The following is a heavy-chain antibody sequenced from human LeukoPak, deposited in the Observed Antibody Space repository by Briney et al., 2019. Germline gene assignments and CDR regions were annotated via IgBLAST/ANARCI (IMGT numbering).Heavy chain of an antibody. Sequence: EASVKVSCKASGYTFTGYYMHWVRQAPGQGLEWMVWINPNSVGRNYAQKFQGGVTMTRDTSISTAYMELSRLRSDDTAVYYCARVREYYGSGTAFDYWGQGTLVTVSS. D-gene: IGHD3-10*01. CDR2: INPNSVGR. V-gene: IGHV1-2*02. CDR1: GYTFTGYY. J-gene: IGHJ4*02. CDR3: ARVREYYGSGTAFDY.